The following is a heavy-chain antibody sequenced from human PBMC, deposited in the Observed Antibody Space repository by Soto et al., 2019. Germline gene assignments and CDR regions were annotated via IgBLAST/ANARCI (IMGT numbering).Heavy chain of an antibody. J-gene: IGHJ4*02. V-gene: IGHV1-69*13. CDR3: ARAHLGRDFDWLLYYFDN. CDR1: VCTFSGYA. Sequence: VKLALTAYVCTFSGYAISLVLHAPGKGLEWMGVIIPIFGTANYAQKFQGRVTITADECTSTAYMELSSLRSEDTAVYYCARAHLGRDFDWLLYYFDNWGQGTLVTVSS. D-gene: IGHD3-9*01. CDR2: IIPIFGTA.